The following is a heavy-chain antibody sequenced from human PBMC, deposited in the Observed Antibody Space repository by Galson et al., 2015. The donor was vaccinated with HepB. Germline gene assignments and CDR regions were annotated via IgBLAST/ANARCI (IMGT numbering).Heavy chain of an antibody. V-gene: IGHV4-31*03. CDR2: IYYSGST. D-gene: IGHD2-2*01. J-gene: IGHJ4*02. CDR3: GRIADCSSTSCYYMGNL. CDR1: GGSISSSSYY. Sequence: TLSLTCTVSGGSISSSSYYWGWIRQPPGKGLEWIGYIYYSGSTYYNPSLKSRVTISVDASKNQFSLKLSSVTAADTAVYYCGRIADCSSTSCYYMGNLWGQGTLVTVSS.